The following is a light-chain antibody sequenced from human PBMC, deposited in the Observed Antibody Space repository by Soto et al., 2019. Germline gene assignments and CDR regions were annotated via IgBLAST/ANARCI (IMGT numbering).Light chain of an antibody. J-gene: IGLJ1*01. CDR2: RNN. CDR1: SSNIGSNY. CDR3: AAWDDSLRDV. V-gene: IGLV1-47*01. Sequence: QSALTHPPSASRTPGQKVPLPFFVNSSNIGSNYVYWYQQLPGTAPKLLIYRNNQRPSGVPDRFSGSKSGTSASLAISGLRSEDEADYYCAAWDDSLRDVFGTGTKVTVL.